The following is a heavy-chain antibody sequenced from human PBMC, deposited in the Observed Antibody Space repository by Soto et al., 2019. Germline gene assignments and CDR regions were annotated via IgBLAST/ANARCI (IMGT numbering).Heavy chain of an antibody. CDR2: INPNSGGT. CDR3: ARAGSTITMVRGVITLNYYYYGMDV. V-gene: IGHV1-2*04. CDR1: GYTFTGYY. J-gene: IGHJ6*02. Sequence: APVKVSCKASGYTFTGYYIHWVRQAPGQGPEWMGWINPNSGGTNYAQKFQGWVTMTRDTSISTAYMELSRLRSDDTAVYYCARAGSTITMVRGVITLNYYYYGMDVWGQGTTVTVSS. D-gene: IGHD3-10*01.